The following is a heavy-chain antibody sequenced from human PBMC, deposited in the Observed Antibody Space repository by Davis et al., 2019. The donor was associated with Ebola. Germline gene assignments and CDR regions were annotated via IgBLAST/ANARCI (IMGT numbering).Heavy chain of an antibody. D-gene: IGHD2-8*01. CDR2: IGTAGDT. V-gene: IGHV3-13*01. J-gene: IGHJ6*02. CDR1: GFTFSSYD. Sequence: PGGSLRLSCAASGFTFSSYDMHWVRQATGKGLEWVSAIGTAGDTYYPGSVKGRFTISRENAKNSLYLQMNSLRAEDTAVYYCARDGMGSNGPDYYGMDVWGQGTTVTVSS. CDR3: ARDGMGSNGPDYYGMDV.